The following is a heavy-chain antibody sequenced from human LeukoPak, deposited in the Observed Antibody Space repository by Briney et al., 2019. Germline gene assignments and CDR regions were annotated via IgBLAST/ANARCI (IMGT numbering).Heavy chain of an antibody. CDR2: ISGSGGST. J-gene: IGHJ4*02. V-gene: IGHV3-23*01. D-gene: IGHD6-19*01. CDR3: ARGGSGCFDY. Sequence: PGGSLRLSCAASGFTFSSYAMSWVRQAPGRGLEWVSAISGSGGSTYYADSVKGRFTISRDNSKNTLYLQMNSLRVEDTAVYYCARGGSGCFDYWGQGTLVTASS. CDR1: GFTFSSYA.